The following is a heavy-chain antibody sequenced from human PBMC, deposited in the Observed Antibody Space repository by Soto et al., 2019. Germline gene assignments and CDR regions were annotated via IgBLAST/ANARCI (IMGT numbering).Heavy chain of an antibody. CDR2: IIPILGIA. CDR1: GGTFSSYT. CDR3: ARGIAARPTSVELQSYYFDY. Sequence: SVKVSCKASGGTFSSYTISWVRQAPGQGLEWMGRIIPILGIANYAQKFQGRVTITADKSTSTAYMELSSLRSEDTAVYCCARGIAARPTSVELQSYYFDYWGQGTLVTISS. D-gene: IGHD6-6*01. J-gene: IGHJ4*02. V-gene: IGHV1-69*02.